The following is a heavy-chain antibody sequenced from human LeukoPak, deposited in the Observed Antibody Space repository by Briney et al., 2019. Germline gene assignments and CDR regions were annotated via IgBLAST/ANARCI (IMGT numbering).Heavy chain of an antibody. Sequence: GGSLRLSCAASGFTFSSYSMNWVRQTPGKGLEWVSSISSSSSYIFYADSVKGRFTMSRDNAKKSLFLQMNSLRAEDTAVYYCARGGKRALAGTRSPQYFQHWGQGTLVTVSS. CDR1: GFTFSSYS. J-gene: IGHJ1*01. CDR3: ARGGKRALAGTRSPQYFQH. V-gene: IGHV3-21*01. D-gene: IGHD6-19*01. CDR2: ISSSSSYI.